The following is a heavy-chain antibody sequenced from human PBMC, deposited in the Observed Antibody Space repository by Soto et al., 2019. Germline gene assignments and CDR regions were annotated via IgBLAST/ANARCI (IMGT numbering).Heavy chain of an antibody. J-gene: IGHJ5*02. CDR1: GYTFTGYD. V-gene: IGHV1-2*02. CDR2: INPNSGGT. D-gene: IGHD3-3*01. Sequence: ASVKVACKASGYTFTGYDMHWVLQAPGQGLEVMGWINPNSGGTNYAQKFQGRVTTTRDTSISTAYMELSRLRSHATDVYYCAREGVADFWNWFDPWRQGTLVTVSS. CDR3: AREGVADFWNWFDP.